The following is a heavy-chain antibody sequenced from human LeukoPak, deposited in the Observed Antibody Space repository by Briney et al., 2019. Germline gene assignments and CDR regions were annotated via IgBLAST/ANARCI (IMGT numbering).Heavy chain of an antibody. V-gene: IGHV4-39*07. D-gene: IGHD6-19*01. CDR1: GGSISSSSYY. CDR2: IYYSGST. CDR3: ARRAVAENYFDY. Sequence: SETLSLTCTVSGGSISSSSYYWGWIRQPPGKGLEWIGSIYYSGSTYYNPSLKSRVTISVDTSKNQFSLKLSSVTAADTAVYYWARRAVAENYFDYWGQGTLVTDSS. J-gene: IGHJ4*02.